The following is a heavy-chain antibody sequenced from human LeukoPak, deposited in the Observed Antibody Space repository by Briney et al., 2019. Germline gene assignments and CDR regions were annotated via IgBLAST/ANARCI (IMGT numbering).Heavy chain of an antibody. J-gene: IGHJ5*02. D-gene: IGHD3-10*01. V-gene: IGHV1-2*02. CDR2: INPNSGGT. CDR3: ARGGVIMIQDAWFDP. CDR1: GYTFTGYY. Sequence: ASVKVSCKASGYTFTGYYMHWVRQAPGQGLEWMGWINPNSGGTNYAQKFQGRVTMTRDTSINTAYMELSRLKSDDTAVYYCARGGVIMIQDAWFDPWGQGTLVTVSS.